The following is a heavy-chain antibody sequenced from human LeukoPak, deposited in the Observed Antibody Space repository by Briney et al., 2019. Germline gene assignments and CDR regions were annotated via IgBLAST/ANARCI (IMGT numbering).Heavy chain of an antibody. V-gene: IGHV4-39*07. CDR2: IYYSGST. D-gene: IGHD6-13*01. Sequence: PSETLSLTCTVSGGSISTGSHYWGWIRQPPGKGLEWIGSIYYSGSTYSNPSLKSRVTISLDTSKNQFSLKLSSVTAADTAVYYCAKVGYYYDYWGQGTLVTVSS. CDR3: AKVGYYYDY. J-gene: IGHJ4*02. CDR1: GGSISTGSHY.